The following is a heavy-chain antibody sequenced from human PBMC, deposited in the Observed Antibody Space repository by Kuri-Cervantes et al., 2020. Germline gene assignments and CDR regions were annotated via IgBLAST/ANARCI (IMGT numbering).Heavy chain of an antibody. CDR1: GGSISSSSYY. Sequence: SETLSLTCTVSGGSISSSSYYWGWIRQPPGKGLEWIGEINHSGSSNYNPSLKSRVTISVDTSKNQFSLKLTSVTAADTAVYYCARYSSGWYDYWGQGTLVTVSS. D-gene: IGHD6-19*01. V-gene: IGHV4-39*01. CDR3: ARYSSGWYDY. CDR2: INHSGSS. J-gene: IGHJ4*02.